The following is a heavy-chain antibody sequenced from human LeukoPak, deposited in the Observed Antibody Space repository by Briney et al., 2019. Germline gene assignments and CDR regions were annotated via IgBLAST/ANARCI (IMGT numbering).Heavy chain of an antibody. CDR2: ISYDGSNK. CDR3: ARDPIAAAGLSPTFDY. D-gene: IGHD6-13*01. Sequence: SXRXXCXASGFTXXSYAMHWVRQAPGXGLEWVAVISYDGSNKYYADSVKGRFTISRDNSKNTLYLQMNSLRAEDTAVYYCARDPIAAAGLSPTFDYWGQGTLVTVSS. CDR1: GFTXXSYA. V-gene: IGHV3-30-3*01. J-gene: IGHJ4*02.